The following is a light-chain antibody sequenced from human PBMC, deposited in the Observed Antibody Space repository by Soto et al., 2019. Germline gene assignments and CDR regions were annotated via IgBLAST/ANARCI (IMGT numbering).Light chain of an antibody. CDR3: NSYTRSGTLV. CDR2: EVS. V-gene: IGLV2-14*01. Sequence: QSALTQPASVSGSPGQSITISCTGTSSDVGAYNYVSWYQQHPGEAPKLLIYEVSDRPSGVSTRFSGSKSGNTASLTISGLLADDEAEYYCNSYTRSGTLVFGTGTKLTVL. J-gene: IGLJ1*01. CDR1: SSDVGAYNY.